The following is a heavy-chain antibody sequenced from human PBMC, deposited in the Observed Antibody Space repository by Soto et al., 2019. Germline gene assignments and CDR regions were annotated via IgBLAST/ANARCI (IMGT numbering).Heavy chain of an antibody. V-gene: IGHV1-18*01. Sequence: QVHLVQSGGEVKKPGASVKVSCKASGYTFISYGLTWVRQARGQGLEWMGWISGYNRDTNHAQKFQGRVTMTRDTSTGAAYMELSSLTSDDTAVYYCARAARLYGDCDYWDQGTLVTVSS. D-gene: IGHD2-2*02. CDR3: ARAARLYGDCDY. J-gene: IGHJ4*02. CDR2: ISGYNRDT. CDR1: GYTFISYG.